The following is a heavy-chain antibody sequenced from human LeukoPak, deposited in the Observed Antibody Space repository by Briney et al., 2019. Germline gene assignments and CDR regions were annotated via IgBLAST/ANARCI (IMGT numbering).Heavy chain of an antibody. CDR2: ISYDGSNK. CDR3: ARDPIAAAGSLHFDY. V-gene: IGHV3-30*04. D-gene: IGHD6-13*01. Sequence: GGSLRLSCAASGFTFSSYAMHWVRQAPGKGLEWVAVISYDGSNKYYADSVKGRFTISRDNSKNTLYLQMNSLRDEDTAVYYCARDPIAAAGSLHFDYWGQGTLVTVSS. J-gene: IGHJ4*02. CDR1: GFTFSSYA.